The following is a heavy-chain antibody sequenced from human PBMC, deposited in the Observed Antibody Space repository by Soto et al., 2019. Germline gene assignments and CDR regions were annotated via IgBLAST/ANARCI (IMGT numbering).Heavy chain of an antibody. Sequence: ASETLSLTCTVSGGSITGYYWSWIRQPPGKGPEWIGNIHYSGSTNYNPSLKSRVTISVDMSKNQFSLRLSSVTAAETAVYYCARHSYYSSPLRFDPWGQGTLIT. J-gene: IGHJ5*02. CDR2: IHYSGST. D-gene: IGHD4-4*01. V-gene: IGHV4-59*08. CDR3: ARHSYYSSPLRFDP. CDR1: GGSITGYY.